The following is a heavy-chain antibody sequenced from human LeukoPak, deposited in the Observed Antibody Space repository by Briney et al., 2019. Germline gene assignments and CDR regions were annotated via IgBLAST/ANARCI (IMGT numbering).Heavy chain of an antibody. CDR1: GYTFTGYY. Sequence: ASVKVSCKASGYTFTGYYMHWVRQAPGQGLEWMGWINPNSGGTNYAQKFQGRVTMTRDTSISTAYMELSRLRSDDTAVYYCARGYTKEQQLVNNFDYWAREPWSPSPQ. J-gene: IGHJ4*02. CDR2: INPNSGGT. V-gene: IGHV1-2*02. D-gene: IGHD6-13*01. CDR3: ARGYTKEQQLVNNFDY.